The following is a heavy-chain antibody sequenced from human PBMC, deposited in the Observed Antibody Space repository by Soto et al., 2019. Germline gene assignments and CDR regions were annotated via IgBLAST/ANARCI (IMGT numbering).Heavy chain of an antibody. CDR3: ARDLADVHLWDAFDV. Sequence: QVQLVQSGPELKKPGSSVKVSCKAPGDTFNSYGLIWVRKAPGQGLEWMGGIVPMFGTTNLALKFEDRVTITADELTTTVYMEIRGLTSEDTAVYYCARDLADVHLWDAFDVWGHGTRVTVSS. CDR1: GDTFNSYG. D-gene: IGHD6-13*01. V-gene: IGHV1-69*01. J-gene: IGHJ3*01. CDR2: IVPMFGTT.